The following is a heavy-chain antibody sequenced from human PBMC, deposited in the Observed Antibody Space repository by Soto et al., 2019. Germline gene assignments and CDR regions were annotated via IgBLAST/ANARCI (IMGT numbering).Heavy chain of an antibody. Sequence: QLVDSGGGLFQAGGSTRLSCLASGFTVSRYDMAWVRQAPGKGLEWASIIQTGGATYYTDSAQGRFTISRDNSRNTVYLQMSSLRVEDTGVYSCVRVLYDSGVVDFWGQGSPITVS. V-gene: IGHV3-53*01. D-gene: IGHD5-12*01. CDR2: IQTGGAT. CDR1: GFTVSRYD. J-gene: IGHJ4*02. CDR3: VRVLYDSGVVDF.